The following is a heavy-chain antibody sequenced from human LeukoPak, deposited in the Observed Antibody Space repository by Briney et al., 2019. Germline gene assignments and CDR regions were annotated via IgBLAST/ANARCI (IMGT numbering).Heavy chain of an antibody. J-gene: IGHJ5*02. CDR3: ARDVFFRAHNWFDP. CDR1: GGSISSGGYY. Sequence: SETLSLTCTVSGGSISSGGYYWSWIRQPPGKGLEWIGYIYHSGSTYYNPSLKSRVTISVDRSKNQFSLKLSSVTAADTAVYYCARDVFFRAHNWFDPWGQGTLVTVSS. V-gene: IGHV4-30-2*01. CDR2: IYHSGST. D-gene: IGHD2/OR15-2a*01.